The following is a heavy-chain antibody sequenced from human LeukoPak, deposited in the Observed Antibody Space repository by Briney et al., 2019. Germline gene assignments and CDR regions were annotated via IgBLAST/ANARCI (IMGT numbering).Heavy chain of an antibody. J-gene: IGHJ4*02. V-gene: IGHV4-39*01. CDR1: GVSLSSSTYY. CDR2: IYYSGST. CDR3: ATSSSWSYYFDY. Sequence: SETLSLTCTVSGVSLSSSTYYSGWIRQPPGKGLEWIGSIYYSGSTYYNPSLKSRVTISVDTSKNQFSLKLSSVTAADTAVYYCATSSSWSYYFDYWGQGTLVTVSS. D-gene: IGHD6-13*01.